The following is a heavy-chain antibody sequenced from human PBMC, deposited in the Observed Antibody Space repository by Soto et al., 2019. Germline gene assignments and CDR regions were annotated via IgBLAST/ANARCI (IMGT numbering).Heavy chain of an antibody. D-gene: IGHD3-22*01. CDR2: INAGNGDT. CDR1: GYAFITYA. CDR3: ARKRITMIVVVNDPDAFDI. Sequence: ASVKVSCKASGYAFITYAIHWVRQAPGQSLEWMGWINAGNGDTKFSQKFQGRVTITRDTSASTAYMELSSLRSEDTAVYYCARKRITMIVVVNDPDAFDIWGQGTMVTVSS. J-gene: IGHJ3*02. V-gene: IGHV1-3*01.